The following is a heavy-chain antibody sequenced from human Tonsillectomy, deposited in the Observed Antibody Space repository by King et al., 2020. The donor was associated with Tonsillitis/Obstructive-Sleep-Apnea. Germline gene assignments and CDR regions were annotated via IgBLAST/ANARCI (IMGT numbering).Heavy chain of an antibody. CDR2: TWYDGSNK. J-gene: IGHJ4*02. D-gene: IGHD2-2*01. CDR3: ARSSNLAIDD. Sequence: VQLVESGGGVVQPGRSLRLSCAASGFTFSTYGMHWVRQAPGKGLEWVALTWYDGSNKNYADSVKGRFTISRDNSKNMLYLQMNSLRAEDTAVYYCARSSNLAIDDWGQGTLVTVSS. CDR1: GFTFSTYG. V-gene: IGHV3-33*01.